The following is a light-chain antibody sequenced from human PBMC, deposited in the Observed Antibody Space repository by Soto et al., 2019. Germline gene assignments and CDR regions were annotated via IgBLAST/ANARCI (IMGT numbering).Light chain of an antibody. J-gene: IGKJ2*02. V-gene: IGKV4-1*01. CDR3: QQYSAPPRT. CDR1: QSVLLSSTNKNY. Sequence: DIVMTQSPDSLAVSLCERATIHCKSSQSVLLSSTNKNYLAWYQQKPRQPPKLLIYWASTRESGVPDRFSGSGSGTDFTLTITSLQAEDVAVYYCQQYSAPPRTFGQGTKLEIK. CDR2: WAS.